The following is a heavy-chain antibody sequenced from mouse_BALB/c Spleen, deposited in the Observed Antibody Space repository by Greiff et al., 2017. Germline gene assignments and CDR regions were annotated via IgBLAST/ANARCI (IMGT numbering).Heavy chain of an antibody. J-gene: IGHJ3*01. D-gene: IGHD2-14*01. CDR3: ARTYYRYDEGAWFAY. V-gene: IGHV1-18*01. CDR1: GYTFTDYN. Sequence: EVKLQESGPELVKPGASVKIPCKASGYTFTDYNMDWVKQSHGKSLEWIGDINPNNGGTIYNQKFKGKATLTVDKSSSTAYMELRSLTSEDTAVYYCARTYYRYDEGAWFAYWGQGTLVTVSA. CDR2: INPNNGGT.